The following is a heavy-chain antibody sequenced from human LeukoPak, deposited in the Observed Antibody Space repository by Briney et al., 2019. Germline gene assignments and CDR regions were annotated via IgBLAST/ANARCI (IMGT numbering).Heavy chain of an antibody. D-gene: IGHD3-16*01. CDR1: GYTFTSYY. Sequence: VASVKVSCKASGYTFTSYYMHWVRQAPGQGLEWMGWINPNSGGTNYAQKFQGRVTMTRDTSISTAYMELSRLRSDDTAVYYCARVRYRLAETYIDYWGQGTLVTVSS. J-gene: IGHJ4*02. V-gene: IGHV1-2*02. CDR3: ARVRYRLAETYIDY. CDR2: INPNSGGT.